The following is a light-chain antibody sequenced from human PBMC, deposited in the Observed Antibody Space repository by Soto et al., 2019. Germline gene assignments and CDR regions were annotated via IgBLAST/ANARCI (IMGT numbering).Light chain of an antibody. J-gene: IGLJ3*02. V-gene: IGLV3-21*04. CDR1: NIGGKS. CDR3: QVWDSSTDHAV. Sequence: SYELTQPPSVSVAPGKTARITCGENNIGGKSVHWFQQKPGQAPVLVIYYDSDRPSGIPERFSGSNSGNTATLTISRVEAGDEADYYCQVWDSSTDHAVFGGGTKVTVL. CDR2: YDS.